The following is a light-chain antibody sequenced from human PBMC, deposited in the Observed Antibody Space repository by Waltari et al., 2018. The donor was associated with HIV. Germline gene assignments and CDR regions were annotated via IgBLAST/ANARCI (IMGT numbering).Light chain of an antibody. Sequence: QSALTQPASVSGSLGQSITISCTGTRSDVVGPNSVSWYQQHPGKAPKLLISDVSNRPSGVSNRFSGSKSGNTASLTISGLQAEDEADYYCSSYTANSRIFGGGTRLTVL. CDR1: RSDVVGPNS. CDR2: DVS. CDR3: SSYTANSRI. V-gene: IGLV2-14*03. J-gene: IGLJ2*01.